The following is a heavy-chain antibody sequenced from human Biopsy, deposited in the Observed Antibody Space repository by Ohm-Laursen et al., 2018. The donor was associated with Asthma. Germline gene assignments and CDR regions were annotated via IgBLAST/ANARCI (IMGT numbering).Heavy chain of an antibody. CDR1: GYTFIGCH. V-gene: IGHV1-2*06. D-gene: IGHD6-13*01. CDR3: ARGQKSAGDRWFDP. CDR2: INPNSGGT. J-gene: IGHJ5*02. Sequence: ASVKVSCKASGYTFIGCHIHWMQRAPGQGLEWMGRINPNSGGTNYAQKFQGRVTMTRDTSISTAYMEVSRLRSDDTAVYYCARGQKSAGDRWFDPWGQGTLVTVSS.